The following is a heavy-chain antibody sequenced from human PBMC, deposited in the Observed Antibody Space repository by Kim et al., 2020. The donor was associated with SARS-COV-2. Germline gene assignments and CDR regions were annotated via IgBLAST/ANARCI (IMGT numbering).Heavy chain of an antibody. D-gene: IGHD2-15*01. CDR3: AKGRPAAGFDY. V-gene: IGHV3-30*18. CDR1: GFTFSSYG. J-gene: IGHJ4*02. Sequence: GGSLRLSCAASGFTFSSYGMHWVRQAPGKGLEWVAVISYDGSNKYYADSVKGRFTISRDNSKNTLYLQMNSLRAEDTAVYYCAKGRPAAGFDYWGQGTLVTVSS. CDR2: ISYDGSNK.